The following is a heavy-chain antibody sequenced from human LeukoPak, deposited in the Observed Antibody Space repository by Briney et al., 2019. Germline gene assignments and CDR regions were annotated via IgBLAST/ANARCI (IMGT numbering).Heavy chain of an antibody. CDR1: GYTFTSYG. J-gene: IGHJ5*02. CDR3: ARDPNTYYYDSSGYEDWFDP. Sequence: ASVKVSCKASGYTFTSYGISWVRQAPGQGLEWMGWISADNGNTNYAQKLQGRVTMTTDTSTSTAYMELRSLRSDDTAVYYCARDPNTYYYDSSGYEDWFDPWGQGTLVTVSS. V-gene: IGHV1-18*04. CDR2: ISADNGNT. D-gene: IGHD3-22*01.